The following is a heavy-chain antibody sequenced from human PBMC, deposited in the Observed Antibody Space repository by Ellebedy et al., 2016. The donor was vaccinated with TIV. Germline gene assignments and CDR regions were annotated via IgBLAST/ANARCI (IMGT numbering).Heavy chain of an antibody. CDR2: IKQDGSEK. CDR3: ANPLFSFSYGMDV. CDR1: GFTFSSYW. Sequence: PGGSLRLSCAASGFTFSSYWMGWVRQAAGKGLEWVANIKQDGSEKYYVDSVMGRFTISRDNAKNSLYLQMNSLRAEDTAVYYCANPLFSFSYGMDVWGQGTTVTVSS. D-gene: IGHD2/OR15-2a*01. J-gene: IGHJ6*02. V-gene: IGHV3-7*03.